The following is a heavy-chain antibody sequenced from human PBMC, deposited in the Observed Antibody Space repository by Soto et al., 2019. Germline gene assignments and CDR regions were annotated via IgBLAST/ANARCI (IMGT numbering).Heavy chain of an antibody. CDR2: INPSGGST. CDR1: GYTFTSYY. CDR3: ARVAGHYVWGSYREYYFDY. Sequence: ASVKVSCKASGYTFTSYYMHWVRQAPGQGLEWMGIINPSGGSTSYAQKFQGRVTMTRDTSTSTVYMELSSLRSEDTAVYYCARVAGHYVWGSYREYYFDYWGQGTLVTV. D-gene: IGHD3-16*02. J-gene: IGHJ4*02. V-gene: IGHV1-46*01.